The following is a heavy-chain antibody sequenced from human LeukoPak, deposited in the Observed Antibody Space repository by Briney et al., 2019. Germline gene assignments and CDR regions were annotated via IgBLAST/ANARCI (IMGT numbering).Heavy chain of an antibody. Sequence: ASVKVSCKASGYTFTGYYVHWVRQAPGQGLEWMGWINPNSGGTNYAQKFQGRVTMTRDTSISTAYMELSRLRSDDTAVYYCARVYDFWSGPCDYWGQGTLVTVSS. D-gene: IGHD3-3*01. CDR1: GYTFTGYY. V-gene: IGHV1-2*02. CDR2: INPNSGGT. J-gene: IGHJ4*02. CDR3: ARVYDFWSGPCDY.